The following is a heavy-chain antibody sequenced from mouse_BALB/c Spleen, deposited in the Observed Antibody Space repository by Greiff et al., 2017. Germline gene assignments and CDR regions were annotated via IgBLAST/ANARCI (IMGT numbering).Heavy chain of an antibody. CDR1: GYTFTSYY. J-gene: IGHJ3*01. V-gene: IGHV1S56*01. CDR2: IYPGDGST. CDR3: ARETIGTRWFAY. Sequence: QVQLQQSGPELVKPGASVKMSCKASGYTFTSYYIHWVKQRPGQGLEWIGWIYPGDGSTKYNEKFKGKTTLTADKSSSTAYMLLSSLTSEDSAIYFCARETIGTRWFAYWGQGTLVTVSA. D-gene: IGHD2-14*01.